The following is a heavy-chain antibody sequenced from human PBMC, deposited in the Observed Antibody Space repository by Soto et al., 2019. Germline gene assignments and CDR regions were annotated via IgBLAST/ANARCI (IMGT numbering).Heavy chain of an antibody. CDR3: ARDYGARYYYDSSGYPPTNKGPVSIDY. Sequence: PSETLSLTCTVSGGSISSGDYYWSWIRQPPGKGLEWIGYIYYSGSTYYNPSLKSRVTISVDTSKNQFSLKLSSVTAADTAVYYCARDYGARYYYDSSGYPPTNKGPVSIDYWGQGTLVTVSS. D-gene: IGHD3-22*01. V-gene: IGHV4-30-4*01. CDR1: GGSISSGDYY. CDR2: IYYSGST. J-gene: IGHJ4*02.